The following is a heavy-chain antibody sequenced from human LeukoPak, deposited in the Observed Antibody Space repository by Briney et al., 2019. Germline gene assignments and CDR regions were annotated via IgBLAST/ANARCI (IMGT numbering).Heavy chain of an antibody. D-gene: IGHD2-15*01. V-gene: IGHV1-2*02. CDR3: ARAPPCSGGTGNCYTGYSWFDP. CDR1: GYTFTDYY. J-gene: IGHJ5*02. CDR2: INPNSGGT. Sequence: ASVKVSCKASGYTFTDYYVHWVRQAPGQGLEWMGWINPNSGGTKYAQKFHGRVTMTRDTSITTAYMELSRLRSDDTAVYYCARAPPCSGGTGNCYTGYSWFDPWGQGALVTVSS.